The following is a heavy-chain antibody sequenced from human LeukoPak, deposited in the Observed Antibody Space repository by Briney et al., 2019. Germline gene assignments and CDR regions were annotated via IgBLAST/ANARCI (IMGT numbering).Heavy chain of an antibody. CDR3: ARDSRGGSQDV. J-gene: IGHJ6*02. V-gene: IGHV1-69*04. CDR2: IIPILGIA. CDR1: GGTFSSYA. D-gene: IGHD3-10*01. Sequence: EASVKVSCKASGGTFSSYAISWVRQAPGQGLEWMGRIIPILGIANYAQKFQGRVTITADKSTSTAYMELSSLRSEDTAVYYCARDSRGGSQDVWGQGTTVTVSS.